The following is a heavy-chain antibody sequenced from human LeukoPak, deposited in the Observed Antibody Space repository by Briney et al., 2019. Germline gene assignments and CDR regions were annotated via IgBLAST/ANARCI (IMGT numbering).Heavy chain of an antibody. D-gene: IGHD2-2*01. CDR1: GGSISSYY. CDR2: IYYSGST. V-gene: IGHV4-59*08. CDR3: GVSVPAAPDFDY. J-gene: IGHJ4*02. Sequence: PSETLSLTCTVSGGSISSYYWSWIRQPPGRGLEWIGYIYYSGSTNYNPSLKSRVTISVDTSKNQFSLKLSSVTAADTAVYYCGVSVPAAPDFDYWGQGTLVTVSS.